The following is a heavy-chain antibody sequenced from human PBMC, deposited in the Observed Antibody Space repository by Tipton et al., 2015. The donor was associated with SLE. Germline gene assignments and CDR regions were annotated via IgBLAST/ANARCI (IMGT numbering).Heavy chain of an antibody. CDR2: ISGIGDRT. J-gene: IGHJ4*02. CDR3: AKESAYSGSRIYYFDY. D-gene: IGHD1-26*01. V-gene: IGHV3-23*01. Sequence: SLRLSCAASGFTFNNFAMSWVRQTPGKGLEWVSAISGIGDRTYYADSVKGRFTISRDSSKYTLYLQMNTLRVEDTAVYYCAKESAYSGSRIYYFDYWGQGRLVTVSS. CDR1: GFTFNNFA.